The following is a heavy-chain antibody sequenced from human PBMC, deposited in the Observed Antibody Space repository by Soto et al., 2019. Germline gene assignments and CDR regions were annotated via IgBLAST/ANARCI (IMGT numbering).Heavy chain of an antibody. CDR3: ARVRFLEWLGMDV. Sequence: PWETLSLTCTASGGSVSSGSYYWSWIRQPPGKGLEWIGYIYYSGSTNYNPSLKSRVTISVDTSKNQFSLKLSSVTAADTAVYYCARVRFLEWLGMDVWGQGTTVTVSS. CDR2: IYYSGST. J-gene: IGHJ6*02. V-gene: IGHV4-61*01. CDR1: GGSVSSGSYY. D-gene: IGHD3-3*01.